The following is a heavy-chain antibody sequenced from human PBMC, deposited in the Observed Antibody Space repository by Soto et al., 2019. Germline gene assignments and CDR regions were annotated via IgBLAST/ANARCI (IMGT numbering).Heavy chain of an antibody. J-gene: IGHJ6*02. V-gene: IGHV3-30*18. D-gene: IGHD4-17*01. CDR2: ISDDGRNT. CDR1: GFRFSSYG. Sequence: QAQLVESGGGVVQPGRSLRLSCEVSGFRFSSYGVHWVRQAPGKGLEWVALISDDGRNTFYPDSVKGRFSISRDNSKNTVDLQMNSLRAEDTAVYYCAKDPRGNGDVTHYYNGMDVWGQGTTVTVSS. CDR3: AKDPRGNGDVTHYYNGMDV.